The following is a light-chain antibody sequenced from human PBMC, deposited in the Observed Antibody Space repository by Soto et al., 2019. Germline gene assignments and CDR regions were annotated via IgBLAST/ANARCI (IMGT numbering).Light chain of an antibody. V-gene: IGKV3-11*01. CDR2: DAS. CDR1: QSIRSN. J-gene: IGKJ5*01. Sequence: EIVMTQSPDTLSLSPGEGATLSCRVSQSIRSNLAWYQQRPGQAPRLLIYDASNRATGIPARFSGSGSGTDFTLTISSLEPEDFAVYYCQQRSNWPITFGQGTRLEIK. CDR3: QQRSNWPIT.